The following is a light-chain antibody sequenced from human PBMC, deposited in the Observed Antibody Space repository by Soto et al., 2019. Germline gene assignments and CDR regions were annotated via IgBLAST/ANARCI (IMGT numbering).Light chain of an antibody. CDR2: EVN. CDR1: SSDVGGYNY. V-gene: IGLV2-8*01. Sequence: QAVVTQPPSASGSPGQSVTISCTGTSSDVGGYNYVSWYQQHPDKAPKLMIYEVNKRPSGVPDRFSGSKSGNTASLTVSGLQAEDEADYYCSSYAGSNNLIVVFGGGTKLTVL. J-gene: IGLJ2*01. CDR3: SSYAGSNNLIVV.